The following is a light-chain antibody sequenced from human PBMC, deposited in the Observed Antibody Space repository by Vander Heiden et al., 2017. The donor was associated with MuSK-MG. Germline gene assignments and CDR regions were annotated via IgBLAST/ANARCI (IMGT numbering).Light chain of an antibody. J-gene: IGLJ3*02. CDR2: DVS. CDR3: SAYTNSRSLV. V-gene: IGLV2-14*04. CDR1: SSDVGANHY. Sequence: PGQSITVPCSGTSSDVGANHYVSWLQQHPGKAPKLIIHDVSDRPSGVSIRFSGSKSGSTASLIISGLQAEDEADYCCSAYTNSRSLVFGGGTKLTVL.